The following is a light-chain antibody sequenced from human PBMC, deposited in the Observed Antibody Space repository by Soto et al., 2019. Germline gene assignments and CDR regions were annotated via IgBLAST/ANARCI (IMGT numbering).Light chain of an antibody. J-gene: IGLJ1*01. V-gene: IGLV2-11*01. CDR3: CSYAGSYTYV. CDR1: SSDVGSYNY. CDR2: DVS. Sequence: QSALTQPRSVSGSPGQSVTISCTGTSSDVGSYNYVSWYQQPPGKAPKLMIYDVSKRPSGVPDRFSGSKSDNTASLTISGLQAEVEADYYCCSYAGSYTYVFGTGTKLTVL.